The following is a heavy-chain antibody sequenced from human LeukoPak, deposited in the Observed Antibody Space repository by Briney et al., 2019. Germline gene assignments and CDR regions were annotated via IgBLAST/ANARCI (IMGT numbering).Heavy chain of an antibody. CDR3: ARFGVFGTMIVVVTNGFDI. J-gene: IGHJ3*02. CDR1: GGSISSSSYY. D-gene: IGHD3-22*01. V-gene: IGHV4-39*01. Sequence: SETLSLACTVSGGSISSSSYYWGWIRQPPGKGLEWIGSIYYSGSTYYNPSLKSRVTISVDTSKNQFSLKLSSVTAADTAVYYCARFGVFGTMIVVVTNGFDIWGQGTMVTVSS. CDR2: IYYSGST.